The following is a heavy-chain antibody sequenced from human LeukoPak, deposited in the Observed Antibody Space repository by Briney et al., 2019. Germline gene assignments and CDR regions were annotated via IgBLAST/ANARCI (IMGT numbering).Heavy chain of an antibody. D-gene: IGHD3-22*01. CDR2: ISYDGSNK. J-gene: IGHJ4*02. Sequence: GGSLRLSCAASGFTFSSYAMHWVRQAPGKGLEWVAVISYDGSNKYYADSVKGRFTISRDNSKNTLYLQMNSLRAEDTAVYYCARGSNWGYDSSGYYYTSGNPLTRWGQGTLVTVSS. V-gene: IGHV3-30-3*01. CDR3: ARGSNWGYDSSGYYYTSGNPLTR. CDR1: GFTFSSYA.